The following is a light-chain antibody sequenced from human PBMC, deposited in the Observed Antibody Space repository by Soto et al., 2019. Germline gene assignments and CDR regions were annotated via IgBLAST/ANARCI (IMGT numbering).Light chain of an antibody. CDR2: GAS. CDR3: QQSNRNPYT. J-gene: IGKJ2*01. Sequence: DIQMTQSPSSLSASVGDSVTVTCRASQSINICLNWYQQKPGKAPTLLIYGASSLQSGVPSRFTGGGSRTDFTLTISSLQPEDFATYYCQQSNRNPYTFGQGTKLEIK. CDR1: QSINIC. V-gene: IGKV1-39*01.